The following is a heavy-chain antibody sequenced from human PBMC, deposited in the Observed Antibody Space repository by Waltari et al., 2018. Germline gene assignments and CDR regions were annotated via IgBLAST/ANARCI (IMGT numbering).Heavy chain of an antibody. Sequence: QVHLQESGPGLVKPSQTLSLTCTVSGGSITSGGYYWSWIRQHPGKGLEWIAYLFYSGSKYYNPSLKSRVTIAEDTSKNQFSLEVISVTAADTAIYYCARARCSRGNCYGDNWFDPWGQGILVTVSS. V-gene: IGHV4-31*03. CDR3: ARARCSRGNCYGDNWFDP. CDR1: GGSITSGGYY. CDR2: LFYSGSK. J-gene: IGHJ5*02. D-gene: IGHD2-15*01.